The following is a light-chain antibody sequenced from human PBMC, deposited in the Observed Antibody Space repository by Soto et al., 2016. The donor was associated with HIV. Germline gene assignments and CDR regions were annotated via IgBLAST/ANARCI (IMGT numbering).Light chain of an antibody. CDR3: QVWDHDTNEVV. V-gene: IGLV3-21*03. CDR2: DDS. J-gene: IGLJ2*01. Sequence: SYELTQPPSVSVAPGTTARITCEGNNVGDKSVHWYQQKPGQAPVLVVYDDSDRAPGTPERLSGSNSGNTASLTIGKIEAGMRPILCQVWDHDTNEVVFGGGTKLTVL. CDR1: NVGDKS.